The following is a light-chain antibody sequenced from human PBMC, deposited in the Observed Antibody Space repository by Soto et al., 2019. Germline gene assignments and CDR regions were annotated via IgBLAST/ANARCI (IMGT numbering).Light chain of an antibody. CDR3: QVWDTTSEQLYV. CDR2: DDS. Sequence: SYELTQPPSVSVAPGQTARITCGGHNIGSKTVHWYQQMPGQAPVLVIYDDSDRPSGIPDRFSGSNSGNTATLTISRVEAGDEAVYYCQVWDTTSEQLYVFGTGTKVTVL. CDR1: NIGSKT. V-gene: IGLV3-21*02. J-gene: IGLJ1*01.